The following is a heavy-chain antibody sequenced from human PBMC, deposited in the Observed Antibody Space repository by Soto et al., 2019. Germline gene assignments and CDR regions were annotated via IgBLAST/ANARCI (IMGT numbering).Heavy chain of an antibody. D-gene: IGHD3-22*01. CDR2: ISGSGGST. V-gene: IGHV3-23*01. Sequence: EVQLLESGGGLVQPGGSLRLSCAASGFTFSSYAMSWVRQAPGKGLEWVSAISGSGGSTYYADSVKGRFTISRDNSKNTLYLQMNSLRAEDTDVYYCVKSAKVSYDSSGYANFDYWGQGTLVTVSS. CDR1: GFTFSSYA. J-gene: IGHJ4*02. CDR3: VKSAKVSYDSSGYANFDY.